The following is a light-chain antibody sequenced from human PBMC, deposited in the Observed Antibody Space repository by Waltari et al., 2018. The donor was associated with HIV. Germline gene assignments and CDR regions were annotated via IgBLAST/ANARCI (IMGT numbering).Light chain of an antibody. V-gene: IGLV8-61*01. Sequence: QTVVTQEPSFSVSPGGTVTLTCGLSSGSVSAGYCPRWYQQTPGQAPRTLIYSTNTRSSGVPDRFSGSILGNKAALTITGAQADDESVYYCSLYMGGGIWVFGGGTKLTVL. CDR1: SGSVSAGYC. CDR3: SLYMGGGIWV. CDR2: STN. J-gene: IGLJ3*02.